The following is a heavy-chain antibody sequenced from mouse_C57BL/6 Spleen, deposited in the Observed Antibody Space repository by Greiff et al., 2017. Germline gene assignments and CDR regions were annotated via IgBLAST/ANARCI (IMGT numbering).Heavy chain of an antibody. Sequence: VQLKESGPELVKPGASVKMSCKASGYTFTDYNMHWVKQSHGKSLEWIGYINPNNGGTSYNQKFKGKATLTVNKSSSTAYMELRSLTSEDSAVYYCASQEVTGNFDYWGQGTTLTVSS. J-gene: IGHJ2*01. D-gene: IGHD4-1*01. V-gene: IGHV1-22*01. CDR2: INPNNGGT. CDR1: GYTFTDYN. CDR3: ASQEVTGNFDY.